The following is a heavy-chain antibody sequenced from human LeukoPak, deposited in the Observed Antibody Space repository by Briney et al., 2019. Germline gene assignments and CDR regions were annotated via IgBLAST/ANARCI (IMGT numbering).Heavy chain of an antibody. V-gene: IGHV4-4*07. CDR2: IYTSGST. D-gene: IGHD3-3*01. CDR1: GGSISSYY. J-gene: IGHJ4*02. CDR3: ARHNTIFGVLVPLDY. Sequence: SETLSLTCTVSGGSISSYYWSWIRQPAGKGLEWIGRIYTSGSTNYNPSLKSRDTISIDKSKNHFSLNLSSVTAADTAVYYCARHNTIFGVLVPLDYWGQGTLVTVSS.